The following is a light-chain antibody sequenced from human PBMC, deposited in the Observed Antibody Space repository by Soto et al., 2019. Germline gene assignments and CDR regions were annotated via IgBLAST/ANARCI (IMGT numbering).Light chain of an antibody. CDR2: GAS. J-gene: IGKJ4*01. Sequence: EIVLTQSPGTLSLSPGERATLSCRASQSVSSNYLAWYQLSPGQAPRLLIYGASIRATGIPDRFSGSGSGTDFNLTISRLEPEDFAMYYCHQYGSSPLTFGGGTKVEIK. CDR3: HQYGSSPLT. V-gene: IGKV3-20*01. CDR1: QSVSSNY.